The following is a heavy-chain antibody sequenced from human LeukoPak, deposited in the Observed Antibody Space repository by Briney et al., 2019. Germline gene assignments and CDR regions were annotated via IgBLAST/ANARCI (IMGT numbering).Heavy chain of an antibody. CDR3: AKDTGGNGAYFYAMDV. CDR2: INWNSDTK. Sequence: PGRSLRLSCVGSGFAFDNYAMHWVRRPPGKGLEWVSAINWNSDTKAYADSVKGRFTISRDRARNSLYLQMDSLRPEDTALYYCAKDTGGNGAYFYAMDVWGQGTSVTVSS. J-gene: IGHJ6*02. CDR1: GFAFDNYA. V-gene: IGHV3-9*01. D-gene: IGHD4-23*01.